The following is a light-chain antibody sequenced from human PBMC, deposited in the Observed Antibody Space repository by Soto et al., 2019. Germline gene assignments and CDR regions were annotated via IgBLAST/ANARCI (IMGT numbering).Light chain of an antibody. V-gene: IGLV2-14*01. J-gene: IGLJ2*01. CDR3: NSCTDTTRLI. CDR1: SSDVGGYNY. CDR2: EVS. Sequence: QSALTQPPSASGSLGQSVTFSCTGTSSDVGGYNYVSWYQQHPGKAPKLIIYEVSNRPSGISNRFSGSKSGNTASLTISGLQAEDEADYYCNSCTDTTRLIFGGGTKVTVL.